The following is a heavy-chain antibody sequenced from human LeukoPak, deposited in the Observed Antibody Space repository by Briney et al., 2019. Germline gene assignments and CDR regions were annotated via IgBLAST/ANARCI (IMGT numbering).Heavy chain of an antibody. CDR1: GFTFSDYY. D-gene: IGHD1-26*01. CDR2: ISSSGSTI. J-gene: IGHJ5*02. CDR3: ASYSGSYYTYWFDP. V-gene: IGHV3-11*01. Sequence: GGSLRLSCAASGFTFSDYYMSWIRQAPGKGLEWVSYISSSGSTIYYADSVKGRFTTSRDNAKNSLYLQMNSLRAEDTAVYYCASYSGSYYTYWFDPWGQGTLVTVSS.